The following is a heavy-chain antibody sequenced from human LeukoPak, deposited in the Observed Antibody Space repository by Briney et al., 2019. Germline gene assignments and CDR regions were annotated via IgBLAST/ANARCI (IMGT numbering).Heavy chain of an antibody. D-gene: IGHD6-19*01. CDR3: ARDPGYSSGWPFFGGD. CDR2: IIPILGIA. Sequence: SVKVSCKASGGTFSSYAIRWVRQAPGQGLEWMGRIIPILGIANYAQKFQGRVTITADKSTSTAYMELSSLRSEDTAVYYCARDPGYSSGWPFFGGDWGQGTTVTVSS. V-gene: IGHV1-69*04. J-gene: IGHJ6*02. CDR1: GGTFSSYA.